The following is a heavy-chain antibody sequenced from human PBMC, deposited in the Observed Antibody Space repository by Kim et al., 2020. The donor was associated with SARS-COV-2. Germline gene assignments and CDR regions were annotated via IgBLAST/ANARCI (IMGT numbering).Heavy chain of an antibody. J-gene: IGHJ4*02. CDR1: GFTFSNYA. D-gene: IGHD1-20*01. CDR2: ISASGDTA. Sequence: GGSLRLSCAGSGFTFSNYAMSWVRQAPGKGLEWVSFISASGDTANYADSVKGRFTISRDNSKNTVYLQMNSLRVDDTAVYYCARNLTYWGQGILVTVSS. V-gene: IGHV3-23*01. CDR3: ARNLTY.